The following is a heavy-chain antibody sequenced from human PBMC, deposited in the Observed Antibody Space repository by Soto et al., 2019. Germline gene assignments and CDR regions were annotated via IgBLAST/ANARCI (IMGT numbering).Heavy chain of an antibody. Sequence: GGSMRLSCAASGFNFSSYGRSWVRQTTGKGLEWVSAISGSGGSTYYADSVKGRFTISRDNSKNTLYLQMNSLRAEDTAVYYCAKDTSNDYVWGSYRPTDYWGQGTLVTVSS. V-gene: IGHV3-23*01. D-gene: IGHD3-16*02. CDR2: ISGSGGST. J-gene: IGHJ4*02. CDR1: GFNFSSYG. CDR3: AKDTSNDYVWGSYRPTDY.